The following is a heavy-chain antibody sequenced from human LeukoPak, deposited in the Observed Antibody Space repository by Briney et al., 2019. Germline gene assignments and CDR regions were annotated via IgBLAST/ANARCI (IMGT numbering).Heavy chain of an antibody. Sequence: SETLSLTCTVSGGSISSYYWSWIRQPPGKGLEWIGYIYYSGSTNYNPSLKSRVTISVDTSKNQFSLKLSSVTAADTAVYYCARHRSSGWYYQATVIDYWGQGTLVTVSS. D-gene: IGHD6-19*01. CDR3: ARHRSSGWYYQATVIDY. J-gene: IGHJ4*02. CDR1: GGSISSYY. CDR2: IYYSGST. V-gene: IGHV4-59*08.